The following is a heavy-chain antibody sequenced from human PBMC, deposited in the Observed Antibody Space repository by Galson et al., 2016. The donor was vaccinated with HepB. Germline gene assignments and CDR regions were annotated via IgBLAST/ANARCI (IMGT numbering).Heavy chain of an antibody. CDR2: IYNGGET. V-gene: IGHV3-53*01. Sequence: SLRLSCAASGFTVTSNYMSWVRQAPGKGLEWVSMIYNGGETHYADSVKGRFTIFRDNSKNTLYLQMNSLRVEDTAMFYCARWYCSSSNCFYDSWGQGTLVTVSS. J-gene: IGHJ4*02. CDR3: ARWYCSSSNCFYDS. CDR1: GFTVTSNY. D-gene: IGHD2-2*01.